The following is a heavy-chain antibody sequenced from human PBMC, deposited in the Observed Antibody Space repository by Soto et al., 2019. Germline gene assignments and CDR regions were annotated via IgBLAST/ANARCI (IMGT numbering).Heavy chain of an antibody. CDR2: IWYDGSNK. CDR1: GFTFSSYG. J-gene: IGHJ4*02. CDR3: ARGTSHYYDSSGYYYLDY. Sequence: GGSLRLSCAASGFTFSSYGMHWVRQAPGKGLEWVAVIWYDGSNKYYADSVKGRFTISRDNSKNTLYLQMNSLRAEDTAVYYCARGTSHYYDSSGYYYLDYWGQGTLVTVSS. V-gene: IGHV3-33*01. D-gene: IGHD3-22*01.